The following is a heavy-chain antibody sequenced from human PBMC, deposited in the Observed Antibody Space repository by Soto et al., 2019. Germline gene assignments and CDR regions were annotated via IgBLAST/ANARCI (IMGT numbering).Heavy chain of an antibody. D-gene: IGHD2-15*01. V-gene: IGHV3-11*01. J-gene: IGHJ4*02. CDR2: ISSSGSTI. CDR1: GFTFSDYY. Sequence: GSLQLSCSASGFTFSDYYMSWIRPAPGKGLEWVSYISSSGSTIYYADSVKGRFTISRDNAKNSLYLQMNRLRAEDTAVYYSARPRTRYCSGGSCQGFDHWGQGTLVTVSS. CDR3: ARPRTRYCSGGSCQGFDH.